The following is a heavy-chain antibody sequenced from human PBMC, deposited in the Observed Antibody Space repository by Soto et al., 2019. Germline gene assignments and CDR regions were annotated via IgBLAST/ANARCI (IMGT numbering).Heavy chain of an antibody. Sequence: PSETLSLTCTVSGGSISSGGYYWSWIRQHPGKGLEWIGYIYYSGSTYYNPSLKSRVTISVDTSKNQFSLKLSSVTAADTAVYYCARDTLTKDGGPDYWGQGTLVTVSS. J-gene: IGHJ4*02. V-gene: IGHV4-31*03. CDR3: ARDTLTKDGGPDY. CDR1: GGSISSGGYY. D-gene: IGHD2-15*01. CDR2: IYYSGST.